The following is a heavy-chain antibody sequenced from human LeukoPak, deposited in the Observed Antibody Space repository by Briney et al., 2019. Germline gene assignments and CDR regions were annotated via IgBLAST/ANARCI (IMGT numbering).Heavy chain of an antibody. D-gene: IGHD2-21*01. J-gene: IGHJ6*02. Sequence: SETLSLTCAVYGGSFSGYYWSWIRQPPGKGLKGIGEINQSGSTKYNPSLKSRVTISVDTTKNQFSLKLSSVTAADTAVYYCARGAVSGDHYYGLDVWGQGNTVTVSS. CDR2: INQSGST. CDR1: GGSFSGYY. CDR3: ARGAVSGDHYYGLDV. V-gene: IGHV4-34*01.